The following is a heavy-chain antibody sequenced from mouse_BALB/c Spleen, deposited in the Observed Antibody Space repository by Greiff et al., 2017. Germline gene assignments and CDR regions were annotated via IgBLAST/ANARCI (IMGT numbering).Heavy chain of an antibody. CDR3: ASTTVVADYYAMDY. Sequence: EVKLMESGGGLVKPGGSLKLSCAASGFTFSSYAMSWVRQSPEKRLEWVAEISSGGSYTYYPDTVTGRFTISRDNAKNTLYLEMSSLRSEDTAMYYCASTTVVADYYAMDYWGQGTSVTVSS. V-gene: IGHV5-9-4*01. CDR1: GFTFSSYA. CDR2: ISSGGSYT. J-gene: IGHJ4*01. D-gene: IGHD1-1*01.